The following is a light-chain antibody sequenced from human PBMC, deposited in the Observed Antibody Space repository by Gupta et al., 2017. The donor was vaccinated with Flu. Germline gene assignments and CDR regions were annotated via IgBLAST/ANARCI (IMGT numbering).Light chain of an antibody. CDR1: QSVSRN. V-gene: IGKV3-15*01. Sequence: EIVMTQSPATLSVSPGERATLSCRASQSVSRNLAWYQQKPGQAPRLLIYDASTRATGIPARFSGSGSGTEFTLAISSLQSEDFAVYYCQQYNNWLALTFGGGTKVEIK. CDR3: QQYNNWLALT. CDR2: DAS. J-gene: IGKJ4*01.